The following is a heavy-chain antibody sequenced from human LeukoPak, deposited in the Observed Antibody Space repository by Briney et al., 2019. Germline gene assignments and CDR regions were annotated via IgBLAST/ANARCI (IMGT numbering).Heavy chain of an antibody. D-gene: IGHD6-13*01. Sequence: GKSLRLSCAASGFTFSNYAMHWVRQAPGKGLEWVSLISFGGTYEYYADSVKGRFTISRDNSKNTLYLQMNSLRAEDTAVYYCARDVFIAAAGSSFDYWGQGTLVTVSS. CDR2: ISFGGTYE. CDR3: ARDVFIAAAGSSFDY. J-gene: IGHJ4*02. CDR1: GFTFSNYA. V-gene: IGHV3-30*01.